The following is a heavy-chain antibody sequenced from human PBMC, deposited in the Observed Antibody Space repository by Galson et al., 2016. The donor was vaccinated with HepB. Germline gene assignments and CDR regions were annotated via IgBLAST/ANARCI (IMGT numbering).Heavy chain of an antibody. V-gene: IGHV3-33*01. CDR1: GFSFGSYA. D-gene: IGHD6-19*01. CDR2: IWYDGSNE. Sequence: SLRLSCAASGFSFGSYAMHWVRQAPGKGLDWVAVIWYDGSNENYADSVKGRFIISRDNSRNTLYLQMNSLRPEDTAIYYCARTGGIVVAGALDFWGQGTLATVSS. J-gene: IGHJ4*02. CDR3: ARTGGIVVAGALDF.